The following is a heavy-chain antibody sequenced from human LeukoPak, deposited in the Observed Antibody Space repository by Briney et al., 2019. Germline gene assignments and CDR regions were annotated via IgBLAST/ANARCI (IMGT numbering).Heavy chain of an antibody. Sequence: SETLSLTCAVYGGSFSGYYWSWLRQPPGKGLEWIGEINHSGSTNYNPSLKSRVTISVDTSKNQFSLKLSSVTAADTAVYYCARGPKPLDSDDYVWGSYHQADYWGQGTLVTVSS. CDR1: GGSFSGYY. CDR2: INHSGST. D-gene: IGHD3-16*02. CDR3: ARGPKPLDSDDYVWGSYHQADY. J-gene: IGHJ4*02. V-gene: IGHV4-34*01.